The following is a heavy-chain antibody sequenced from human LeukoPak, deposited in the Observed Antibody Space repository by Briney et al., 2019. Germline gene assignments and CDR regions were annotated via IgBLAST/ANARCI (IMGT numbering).Heavy chain of an antibody. D-gene: IGHD3-3*01. CDR1: GFTFSSYS. CDR2: ISSSSSYI. CDR3: AKVVTDPHYDFWSGPSGNYYFDY. Sequence: PGGSLRLSCAASGFTFSSYSMNWVRQAPGKGLEWVSSISSSSSYIYYADSVKGRFTISRDNAKNSLYLQMNSLRAEDTAVYYCAKVVTDPHYDFWSGPSGNYYFDYWGQGTLVTVSS. J-gene: IGHJ4*02. V-gene: IGHV3-21*01.